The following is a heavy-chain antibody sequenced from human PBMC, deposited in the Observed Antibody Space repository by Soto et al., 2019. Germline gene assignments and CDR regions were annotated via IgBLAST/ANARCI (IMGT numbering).Heavy chain of an antibody. CDR3: ARGHNWNYHNWFDP. CDR2: INPSGST. V-gene: IGHV4-34*01. D-gene: IGHD1-7*01. Sequence: VPLQQWGAGLLKPSETLSLTCAVYGGSFSGYYWSWIRQPPGKGLEWIGEINPSGSTNYNPSLKCRVTISVDTSKNQFSLKRSSVTAADTAVYYCARGHNWNYHNWFDPWGQGTLVTVSS. CDR1: GGSFSGYY. J-gene: IGHJ5*02.